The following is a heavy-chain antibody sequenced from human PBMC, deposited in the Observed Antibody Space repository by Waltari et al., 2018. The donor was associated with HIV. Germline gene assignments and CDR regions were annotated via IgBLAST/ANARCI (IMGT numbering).Heavy chain of an antibody. Sequence: EVQLAASGGCLVQRGGSLSIPCSASGFTPSSNENNWVRQAPGKGLEWVSVIYSGGSTYYADSVKGRFTISRDNSKNTLYLQMNSLRAEDTAVYYCARDPEMATKWGYWGQGTLVTVSS. CDR1: GFTPSSNE. CDR2: IYSGGST. D-gene: IGHD5-12*01. V-gene: IGHV3-53*01. CDR3: ARDPEMATKWGY. J-gene: IGHJ4*02.